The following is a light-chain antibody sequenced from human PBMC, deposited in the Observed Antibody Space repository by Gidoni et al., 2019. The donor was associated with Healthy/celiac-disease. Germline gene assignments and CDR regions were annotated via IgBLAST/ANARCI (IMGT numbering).Light chain of an antibody. V-gene: IGLV6-57*04. CDR1: SGSIASNY. J-gene: IGLJ2*01. CDR2: EDN. CDR3: QSYDSGDVV. Sequence: NFMLPQPHSVSESPGKTVTTSCTRSSGSIASNYVQWYQHRPGSAPTTVIYEDNQRPSGVPDRFSGSIDSSSNSASLTVSGLKTEDEADYYCQSYDSGDVVFGGGTKLTVL.